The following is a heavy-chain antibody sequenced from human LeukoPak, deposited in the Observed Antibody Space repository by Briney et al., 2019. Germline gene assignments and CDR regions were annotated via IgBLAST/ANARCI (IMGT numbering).Heavy chain of an antibody. D-gene: IGHD1-14*01. Sequence: GGSLRLSCAASGFTFSSYEMNWVRQAPGKGLERVSYISSSGSTIYHADSVKGRFTISRDNAKNSLYLQMNSLRAEDTAVYYCASEIPEEDAFDIWGQGTMVTVSS. J-gene: IGHJ3*02. CDR3: ASEIPEEDAFDI. V-gene: IGHV3-48*03. CDR2: ISSSGSTI. CDR1: GFTFSSYE.